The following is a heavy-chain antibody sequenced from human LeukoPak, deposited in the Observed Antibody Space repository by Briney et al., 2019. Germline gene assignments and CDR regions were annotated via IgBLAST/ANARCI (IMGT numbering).Heavy chain of an antibody. CDR2: IYYSGST. D-gene: IGHD4-17*01. V-gene: IGHV4-59*08. CDR1: GGSISVYY. J-gene: IGHJ4*02. CDR3: ARHQDYGDYVAY. Sequence: SKTLSPTGTASGGSISVYYWSWFRQPPGKGLEWIGYIYYSGSTNYNPSLKSRVTISVDTSKNQFSLKLSSVTAADTAVYYCARHQDYGDYVAYWGQGTLVTVSS.